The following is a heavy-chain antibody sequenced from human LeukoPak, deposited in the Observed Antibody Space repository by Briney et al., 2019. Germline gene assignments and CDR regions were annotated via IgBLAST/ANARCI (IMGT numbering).Heavy chain of an antibody. D-gene: IGHD3-22*01. CDR1: GFTFDDYA. CDR2: ISGDGGST. J-gene: IGHJ4*02. Sequence: PGGSLRLSCAASGFTFDDYAMHWVRQALGKGLEWVSLISGDGGSTYYADSVKGRFTISRDNSKNSLYLQMNSLRAEDTALYYCAKADYYDSSGFFDYWGQGTLVTVSS. CDR3: AKADYYDSSGFFDY. V-gene: IGHV3-43*02.